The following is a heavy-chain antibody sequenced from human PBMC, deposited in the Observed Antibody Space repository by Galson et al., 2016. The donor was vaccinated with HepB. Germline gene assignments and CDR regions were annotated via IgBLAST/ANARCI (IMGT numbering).Heavy chain of an antibody. CDR3: AREGVALDH. J-gene: IGHJ4*02. V-gene: IGHV2-70*04. CDR1: GFSHDTPSMR. Sequence: PALVKPTQDLTLTCSFSGFSHDTPSMRVSWIRQPPGKALEWIARIDWDDDKFYRTSLRTRLTISKDTSKNQVALTMTNMDPVDTATYYCAREGVALDHWGQGILVTVSS. CDR2: IDWDDDK. D-gene: IGHD3-3*01.